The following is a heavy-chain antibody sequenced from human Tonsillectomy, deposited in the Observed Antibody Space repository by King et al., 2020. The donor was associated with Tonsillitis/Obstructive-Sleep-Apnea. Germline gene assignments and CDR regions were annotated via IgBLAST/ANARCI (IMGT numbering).Heavy chain of an antibody. CDR3: AKDSGYSGYEEDRWAFDY. D-gene: IGHD5-12*01. CDR1: GFTFDDYT. CDR2: ISWDGGST. Sequence: VQLVESGGVVVQPGGSLRLSCAASGFTFDDYTMHWVRHAPGKGLEWVSLISWDGGSTYYADSVKGRFTISRDNSKNSLYLQMNSLRTEDTALYYCAKDSGYSGYEEDRWAFDYWGQGTLVTVSS. V-gene: IGHV3-43*01. J-gene: IGHJ4*02.